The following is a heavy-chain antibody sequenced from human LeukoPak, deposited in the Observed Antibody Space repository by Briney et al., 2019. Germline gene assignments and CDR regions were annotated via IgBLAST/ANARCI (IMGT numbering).Heavy chain of an antibody. Sequence: SETLSLTCTVSGYSISSGYYWGWIRQPPGKGLEWIGSVYHSGSTYYNPSLKSRVIIIIDTPKNHFSLTLSSVTAADTAVYYCARSDGYGLVGIWGQGTMVTVSS. D-gene: IGHD3-10*01. J-gene: IGHJ3*02. CDR2: VYHSGST. CDR1: GYSISSGYY. CDR3: ARSDGYGLVGI. V-gene: IGHV4-38-2*02.